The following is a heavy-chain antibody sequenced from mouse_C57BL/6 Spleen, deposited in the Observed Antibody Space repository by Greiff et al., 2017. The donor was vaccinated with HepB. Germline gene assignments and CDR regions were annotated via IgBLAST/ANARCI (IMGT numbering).Heavy chain of an antibody. CDR1: GYAFSSSW. CDR3: ARGGALHYYAMDY. Sequence: QVQLKQSGPELVKPGASVKISCKASGYAFSSSWMNWVKQRPGKGLEWIGRIYPGDGDTNYNGKFKGKATLTADKSSSTAYMQLSSLTSEDSAVYFCARGGALHYYAMDYWGQGTSVTVSS. V-gene: IGHV1-82*01. CDR2: IYPGDGDT. J-gene: IGHJ4*01.